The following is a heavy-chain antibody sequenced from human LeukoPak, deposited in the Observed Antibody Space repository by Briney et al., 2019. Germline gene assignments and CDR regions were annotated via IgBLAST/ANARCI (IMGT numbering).Heavy chain of an antibody. Sequence: GGSLRLSCAASGFTFSSYAMHWVRQAPGKGLEWVAVISYDGSNKYYADSVKGRFTISRDNSKNTLYLQMNSLRAEDTAVYYCARDKELGYTPIFGYYYYYGMDVWGQGTTVTVSS. CDR3: ARDKELGYTPIFGYYYYYGMDV. CDR1: GFTFSSYA. V-gene: IGHV3-30-3*01. J-gene: IGHJ6*02. D-gene: IGHD3-10*02. CDR2: ISYDGSNK.